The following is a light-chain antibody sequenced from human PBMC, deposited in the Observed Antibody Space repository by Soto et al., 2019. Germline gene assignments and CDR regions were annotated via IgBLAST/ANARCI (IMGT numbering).Light chain of an antibody. V-gene: IGLV2-14*01. J-gene: IGLJ2*01. CDR1: SSDVGAYNY. CDR2: EVI. CDR3: SSYTSSRTHI. Sequence: QSALTQPASVSGSPGQSITISCTGTSSDVGAYNYVSWYQQHPGKAPKLMIYEVINRPSGVSNRFSGSKSGNTASLTISGLQAEDEADYYCSSYTSSRTHIFGGVTQLTVL.